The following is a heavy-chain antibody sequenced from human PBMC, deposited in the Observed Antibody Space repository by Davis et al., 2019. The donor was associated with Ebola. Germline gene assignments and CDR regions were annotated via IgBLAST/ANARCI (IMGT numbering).Heavy chain of an antibody. D-gene: IGHD5-24*01. J-gene: IGHJ4*02. CDR2: ISWNSGSI. CDR3: ARDLMATKAGGDY. V-gene: IGHV3-9*01. CDR1: GFTFDDYA. Sequence: SLKISCAASGFTFDDYAMHWVRQAPGKGLEWVSGISWNSGSIGYADSVKGRFAISRDNAKNSLYLQMNSLRAEDTAVYYCARDLMATKAGGDYWGQGTLVTVSS.